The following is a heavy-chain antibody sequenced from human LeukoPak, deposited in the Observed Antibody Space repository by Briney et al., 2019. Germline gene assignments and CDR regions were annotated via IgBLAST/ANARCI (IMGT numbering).Heavy chain of an antibody. J-gene: IGHJ4*02. Sequence: SETLSLTCTVSGGSISSYYWSWLRQPPGKGLEWIGYIYYSGSTNYNPSLKSRVTISVDTSKNQFSLKLSSVTAADTAVYYCARGSDIVATIPDYWGQGTLVTVSS. CDR3: ARGSDIVATIPDY. V-gene: IGHV4-59*12. CDR1: GGSISSYY. CDR2: IYYSGST. D-gene: IGHD5-12*01.